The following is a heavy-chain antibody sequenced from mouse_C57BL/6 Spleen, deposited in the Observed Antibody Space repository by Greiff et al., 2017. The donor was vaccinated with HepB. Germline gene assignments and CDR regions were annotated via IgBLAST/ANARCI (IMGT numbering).Heavy chain of an antibody. V-gene: IGHV14-2*01. CDR2: IDPEDGET. Sequence: VQLQQSGAELVKPGASVKLSCTASGFNIKDYYMHWVKQRTEQGLEWIGRIDPEDGETKYAPKFQGKATITADTSSNTADLQLSSLTSEDTAVYYCARDSNYSWFAYWGQGTLVTVSA. J-gene: IGHJ3*01. CDR3: ARDSNYSWFAY. CDR1: GFNIKDYY. D-gene: IGHD2-5*01.